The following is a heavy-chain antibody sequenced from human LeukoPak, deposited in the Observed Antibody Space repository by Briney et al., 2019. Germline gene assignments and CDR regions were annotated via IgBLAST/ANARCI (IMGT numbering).Heavy chain of an antibody. Sequence: PGGSLKLSCAASGFIFNTFAMHWVRQAPGKGLEWVALISYDGNFRNYAESVKGRFTIPRDNSKNTVHLQMSSLGAEDTAVYYCARPSPPGGIVYGFHIWGQGTMVTVSS. CDR1: GFIFNTFA. D-gene: IGHD3-16*02. CDR2: ISYDGNFR. V-gene: IGHV3-30*04. J-gene: IGHJ3*02. CDR3: ARPSPPGGIVYGFHI.